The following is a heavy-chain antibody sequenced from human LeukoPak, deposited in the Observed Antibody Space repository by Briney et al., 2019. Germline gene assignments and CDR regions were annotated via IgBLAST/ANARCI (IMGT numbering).Heavy chain of an antibody. V-gene: IGHV1-69*06. J-gene: IGHJ6*03. CDR3: ARGGSIAARPGYYYYYMDV. CDR2: IIPIFGTA. Sequence: SVKVSCKASGGTFSSYAISWVRQAPGQGLEWMGGIIPIFGTANYAQKFQGRVTITADKSTSTAYMELSSLRSEDTAVYYCARGGSIAARPGYYYYYMDVWGKGTTVTVSS. CDR1: GGTFSSYA. D-gene: IGHD6-6*01.